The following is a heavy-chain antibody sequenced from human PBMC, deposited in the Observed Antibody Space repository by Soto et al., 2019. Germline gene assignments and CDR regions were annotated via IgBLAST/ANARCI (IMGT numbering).Heavy chain of an antibody. J-gene: IGHJ4*02. V-gene: IGHV1-69*13. CDR3: AKGEYYDFWSGYSTAGIDY. CDR2: IIPIFGTA. CDR1: GGTFSSYA. D-gene: IGHD3-3*01. Sequence: SVKVSCKASGGTFSSYAISWVRQAPGQGLEWMGGIIPIFGTANYAQKFQGRVTITADESTSTAYMELSSLRSEDTAVYYCAKGEYYDFWSGYSTAGIDYWGQGTLVTVSS.